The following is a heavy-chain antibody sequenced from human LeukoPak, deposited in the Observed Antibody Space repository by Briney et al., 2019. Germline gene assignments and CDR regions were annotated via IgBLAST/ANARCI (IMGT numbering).Heavy chain of an antibody. V-gene: IGHV5-51*01. CDR3: VRSHACSGGDCYPNWFDP. Sequence: GESLKISCKSSGYSFTNNWIGWVRQMPGKGLEWMGIIYPGDSNTKYSPPFQGQVTISVDKSITTAYLQWSSLKASDTAMYYCVRSHACSGGDCYPNWFDPWGQGTLVTVSS. J-gene: IGHJ5*02. CDR1: GYSFTNNW. D-gene: IGHD2-15*01. CDR2: IYPGDSNT.